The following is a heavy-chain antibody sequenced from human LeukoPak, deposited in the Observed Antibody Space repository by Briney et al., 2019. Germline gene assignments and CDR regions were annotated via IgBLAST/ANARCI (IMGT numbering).Heavy chain of an antibody. CDR1: GYTFTSYG. CDR3: ARISHSSSWYIHYYYGMDV. D-gene: IGHD6-13*01. CDR2: ISAYNGNT. V-gene: IGHV1-18*01. Sequence: ASVKVSCKASGYTFTSYGISWVRQAPGQGLEWMGWISAYNGNTNYAQKLQGRVIMTTDTSTSTAYMELWSLRSDDTAVYYCARISHSSSWYIHYYYGMDVWGQGTTVTVSS. J-gene: IGHJ6*02.